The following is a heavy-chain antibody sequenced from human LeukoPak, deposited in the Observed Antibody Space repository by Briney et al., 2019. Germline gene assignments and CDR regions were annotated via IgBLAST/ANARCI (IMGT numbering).Heavy chain of an antibody. J-gene: IGHJ5*02. CDR1: GGSISSGDYY. CDR3: ARHDVQLERRGFVRGVHLNWFDP. CDR2: IYYSGST. Sequence: SETLSLTCTVSGGSISSGDYYWSWIRQPPGKGLEWIGTIYYSGSTYHNPSLNSRVTISVDTSKNQFSLKLSSVTAADTAVYFCARHDVQLERRGFVRGVHLNWFDPWGQGTLVTVSS. V-gene: IGHV4-39*01. D-gene: IGHD1-1*01.